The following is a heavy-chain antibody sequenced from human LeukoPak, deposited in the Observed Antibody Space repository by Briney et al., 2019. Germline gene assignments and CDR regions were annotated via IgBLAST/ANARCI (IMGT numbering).Heavy chain of an antibody. D-gene: IGHD4-17*01. J-gene: IGHJ4*02. CDR2: IYSGGGT. CDR1: GFTVSTNY. CDR3: ARGFRSVTTWGYFDY. Sequence: PGGSLRLSCVASGFTVSTNYMSWVRQAPGKGLEWVSLIYSGGGTYYADSVKGRFTISRDNSRNTLYLQMNSLRVDDTAVYYCARGFRSVTTWGYFDYWGQGALVTVSS. V-gene: IGHV3-66*01.